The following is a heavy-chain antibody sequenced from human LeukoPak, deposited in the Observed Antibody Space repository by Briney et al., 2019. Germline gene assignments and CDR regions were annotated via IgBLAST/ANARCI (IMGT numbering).Heavy chain of an antibody. D-gene: IGHD3-22*01. CDR2: ISYDGSNK. CDR3: ASLHPKYDSSGYYLDY. Sequence: GGSLRLSCAASGFTFSSYSMNWVRQAPGKGLEWVAVISYDGSNKYYADSVKGRFTISRDNSKNTLYLQMNSLRAEDTAVYYCASLHPKYDSSGYYLDYWGQGTLVTVSS. V-gene: IGHV3-30*03. J-gene: IGHJ4*02. CDR1: GFTFSSYS.